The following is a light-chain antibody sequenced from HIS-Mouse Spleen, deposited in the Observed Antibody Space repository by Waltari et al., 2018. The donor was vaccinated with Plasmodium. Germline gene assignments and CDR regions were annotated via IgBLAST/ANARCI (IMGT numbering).Light chain of an antibody. V-gene: IGKV1-6*01. CDR2: AAS. J-gene: IGKJ2*01. CDR3: LQDYNYPYT. CDR1: QGIRND. Sequence: AIYMTQSPSPLSASVADSVRITCRASQGIRNDLGWYQQKPGKAPTLLISAASSLQSGVPSRFSGSGSGTDFTLTISSLQPEDFATYYCLQDYNYPYTFGQGTKLEIK.